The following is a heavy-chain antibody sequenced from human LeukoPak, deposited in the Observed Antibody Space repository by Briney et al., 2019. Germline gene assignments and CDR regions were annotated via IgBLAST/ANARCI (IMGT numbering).Heavy chain of an antibody. D-gene: IGHD3-10*01. CDR3: ARGDYGSGSYYQVVDY. J-gene: IGHJ4*02. Sequence: SQTLSLTCAISGDSVSSNIAAWNWIRQSPSRGLEWLGRTYFRSKWYSEYAVSVKSRISIIADTSKNQFSLQLNSVTPEDTAVYYCARGDYGSGSYYQVVDYWGQGTLVTVSS. CDR2: TYFRSKWYS. V-gene: IGHV6-1*01. CDR1: GDSVSSNIAA.